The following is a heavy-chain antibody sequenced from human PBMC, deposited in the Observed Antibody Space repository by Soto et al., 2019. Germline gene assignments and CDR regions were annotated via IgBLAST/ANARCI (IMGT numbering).Heavy chain of an antibody. CDR1: GGTFGNYG. CDR2: IWYDGSNK. D-gene: IGHD3-22*01. J-gene: IGHJ4*02. V-gene: IGHV3-33*01. Sequence: LCCAASGGTFGNYGRRWVRQAPGKGLEWVAVIWYDGSNKYYADSVKGRFTISRDNSKNTLYLQMNSLRAEDTAVYYWASLGNYYDGSGYPIWFDDWGQGTLVTVSS. CDR3: ASLGNYYDGSGYPIWFDD.